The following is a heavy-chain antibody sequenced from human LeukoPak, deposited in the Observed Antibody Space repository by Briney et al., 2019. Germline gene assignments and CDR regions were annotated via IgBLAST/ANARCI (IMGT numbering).Heavy chain of an antibody. V-gene: IGHV4-39*01. Sequence: SETLSLTCTVSGGSISSSSYYWGWIRQPPGKGLEWIGSIYYSGSTYYNPSLKSRVTIFVDTSKNQFSLKLSSVTAADTAVYYCARTIAAAGTGFDYWGQGTLVTVSS. D-gene: IGHD6-13*01. J-gene: IGHJ4*02. CDR3: ARTIAAAGTGFDY. CDR1: GGSISSSSYY. CDR2: IYYSGST.